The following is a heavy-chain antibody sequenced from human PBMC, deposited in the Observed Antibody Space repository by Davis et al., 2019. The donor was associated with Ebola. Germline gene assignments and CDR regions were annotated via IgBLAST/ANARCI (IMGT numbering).Heavy chain of an antibody. CDR2: ISAYNGNT. D-gene: IGHD3-10*01. CDR3: ARVKSVWFGETDAFDI. CDR1: GYTFTSYG. J-gene: IGHJ3*02. Sequence: ASVKVSCKASGYTFTSYGISWVRQAPGQGLEWKGWISAYNGNTNYAQKLQGRVTMTTDTSTSTAYMELRSLRSDDTAVYYCARVKSVWFGETDAFDIWGQGTMVTVSS. V-gene: IGHV1-18*04.